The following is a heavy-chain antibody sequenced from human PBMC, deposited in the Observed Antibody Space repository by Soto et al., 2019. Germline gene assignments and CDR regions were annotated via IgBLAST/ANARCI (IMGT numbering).Heavy chain of an antibody. J-gene: IGHJ6*02. CDR2: IWYDGSNK. V-gene: IGHV3-33*08. Sequence: QVQLVESGGGVVQPGGSLRLSCTTSGFTFNTYGMHWVRQAPGKGLEWVAIIWYDGSNKYYADSVKGRFTISRDNSKNTLYLQMNSLRAEDTALYYCERSDCTGAYCYSWPFNYGVDVWGQGTTVPVS. CDR3: ERSDCTGAYCYSWPFNYGVDV. CDR1: GFTFNTYG. D-gene: IGHD2-15*01.